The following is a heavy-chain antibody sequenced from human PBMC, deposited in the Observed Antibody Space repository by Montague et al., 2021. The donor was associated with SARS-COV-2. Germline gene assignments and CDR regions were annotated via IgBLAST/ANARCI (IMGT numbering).Heavy chain of an antibody. CDR1: GASISSGGYY. CDR2: IYYSGST. V-gene: IGHV4-31*03. D-gene: IGHD3-3*01. J-gene: IGHJ6*02. Sequence: TLSLTCTVSGASISSGGYYWSWIRQHPGKGLEWIGYIYYSGSTYYNPSLKSRVTISVDTSKNRFSLKLSSVTAADTAVYYCARGRLTIFGVVTALDVWGQGTTVTVSS. CDR3: ARGRLTIFGVVTALDV.